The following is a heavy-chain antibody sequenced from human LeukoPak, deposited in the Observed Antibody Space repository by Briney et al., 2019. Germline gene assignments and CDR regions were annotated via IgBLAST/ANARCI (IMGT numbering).Heavy chain of an antibody. CDR3: AKDLAYSNYDLKYGMDV. CDR1: GCTFSNYA. J-gene: IGHJ6*02. D-gene: IGHD4-11*01. CDR2: ISGSGVNT. V-gene: IGHV3-23*01. Sequence: GGSLSLSCAASGCTFSNYAMSWVRQAPGKGLEWVSGISGSGVNTYYADSVKGRFTISRDNSKNTLYLQMNSLRAEDTAVYYCAKDLAYSNYDLKYGMDVWGQGTTVTVSS.